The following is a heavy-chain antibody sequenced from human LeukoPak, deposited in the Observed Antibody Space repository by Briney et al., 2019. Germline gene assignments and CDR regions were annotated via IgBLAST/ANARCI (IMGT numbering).Heavy chain of an antibody. CDR1: GDSVSSNSVT. CDR2: TYYRFKWYN. CDR3: ARSFRPAPFDL. D-gene: IGHD2/OR15-2a*01. J-gene: IGHJ2*01. V-gene: IGHV6-1*01. Sequence: SQTLSLTCAISGDSVSSNSVTWNWIRQSPSRGLEWLGRTYYRFKWYNDYAVSVKSRITINPDTSKNQFSLQLNSVTPEDTAVYYCARSFRPAPFDLWGRGTLVTVSS.